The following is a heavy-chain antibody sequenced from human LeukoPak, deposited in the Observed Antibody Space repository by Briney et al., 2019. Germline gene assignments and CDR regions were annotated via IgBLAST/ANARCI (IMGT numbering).Heavy chain of an antibody. CDR3: ANSKAAGIAVAGASVDY. CDR2: ISGNGGST. CDR1: GFTFDDYA. Sequence: GGSLRLSCAASGFTFDDYAMHWVRQAPGKGLEWVSLISGNGGSTYYADSVKRRFTTSRDNSKNSLYLQMHSLRNEDTALYYCANSKAAGIAVAGASVDYWGQGALVTLSP. J-gene: IGHJ4*02. V-gene: IGHV3-43*02. D-gene: IGHD6-19*01.